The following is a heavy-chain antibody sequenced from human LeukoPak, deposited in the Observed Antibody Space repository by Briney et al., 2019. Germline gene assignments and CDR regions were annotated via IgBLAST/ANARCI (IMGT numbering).Heavy chain of an antibody. CDR3: AKDSLYSSGLPYFDY. J-gene: IGHJ4*02. V-gene: IGHV3-23*01. CDR2: ISGSGGST. Sequence: PGGSLRLSCAASGFTFSSYAMSWVRQAPGKGLEWVSAISGSGGSTYYVDSVKGRFTISRDNSKNTLYLQMNSLRAEDTAVYYCAKDSLYSSGLPYFDYWGQGTLVTVSS. D-gene: IGHD6-19*01. CDR1: GFTFSSYA.